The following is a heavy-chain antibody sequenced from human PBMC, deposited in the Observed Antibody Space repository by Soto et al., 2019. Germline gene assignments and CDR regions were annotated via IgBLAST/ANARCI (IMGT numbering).Heavy chain of an antibody. J-gene: IGHJ5*02. CDR3: ARHPSGFWFDP. D-gene: IGHD6-19*01. V-gene: IGHV4-4*02. CDR2: INHSGST. Sequence: SETLSLTCVVSGTSVSSTYWWTWVRQAPGKGLEWIGEINHSGSTNYNPSLKSRVTISVDTSKNQFSLKLSSVTAADTAVYYCARHPSGFWFDPWGQGTLVTVSS. CDR1: GTSVSSTYW.